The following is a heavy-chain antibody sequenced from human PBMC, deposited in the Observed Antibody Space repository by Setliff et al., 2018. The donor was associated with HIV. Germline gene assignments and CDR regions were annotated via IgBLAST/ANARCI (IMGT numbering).Heavy chain of an antibody. J-gene: IGHJ6*03. D-gene: IGHD2-8*02. CDR3: ARGAGLKGGYCYYHYMDG. CDR2: ISAYNGNT. CDR1: GYTFTNYD. V-gene: IGHV1-18*01. Sequence: ASVKVSCKASGYTFTNYDINWVRQAPGQGLEWMGWISAYNGNTNYAQKLQGRVTMTTDTSTSTAYMELRSLRSDDTVVSYCARGAGLKGGYCYYHYMDGWGKGTTGAASS.